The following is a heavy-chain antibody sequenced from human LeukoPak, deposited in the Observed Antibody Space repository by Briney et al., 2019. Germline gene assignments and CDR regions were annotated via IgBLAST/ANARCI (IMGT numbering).Heavy chain of an antibody. CDR1: GYTFTGYY. CDR3: AREYCTNGVCWNDY. J-gene: IGHJ4*02. Sequence: ASVKVSCKASGYTFTGYYLHWVRQAPGQGLEWMGWINPNNGVTNYAQKFQGRVTMTRDTSISTAYMELSRLRSDDTAVYYCAREYCTNGVCWNDYWDQGTLVTVSS. V-gene: IGHV1-2*02. CDR2: INPNNGVT. D-gene: IGHD2-8*01.